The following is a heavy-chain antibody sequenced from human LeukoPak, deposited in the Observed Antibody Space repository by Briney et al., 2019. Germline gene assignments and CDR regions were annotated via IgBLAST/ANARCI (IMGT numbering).Heavy chain of an antibody. D-gene: IGHD3-22*01. J-gene: IGHJ4*02. CDR3: ARVPYYYDSSDFDY. Sequence: GGSLRLSCAASGFTFSSFSMNWVRQAPGKGLEWVSYISSSSSTIYYADSVKGRFTISRDNAKNSLYLQMNSLRAEDTAVYYCARVPYYYDSSDFDYWGQGTLVTVSS. V-gene: IGHV3-48*01. CDR1: GFTFSSFS. CDR2: ISSSSSTI.